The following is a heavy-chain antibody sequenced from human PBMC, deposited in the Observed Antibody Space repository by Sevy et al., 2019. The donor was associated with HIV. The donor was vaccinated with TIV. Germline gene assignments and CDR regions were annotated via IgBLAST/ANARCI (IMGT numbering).Heavy chain of an antibody. D-gene: IGHD4-17*01. Sequence: GGSLRLSCAASGFTFSSHGMHWVRQTPGKGLEWVAVIYEDGRNNVYADFVKGRFTMSRDNSKNTLHLQMNSLRAEDTALYYCARDSNDYGDYRLSYYFDYWGQGTLVTVSS. V-gene: IGHV3-33*01. CDR3: ARDSNDYGDYRLSYYFDY. J-gene: IGHJ4*02. CDR2: IYEDGRNN. CDR1: GFTFSSHG.